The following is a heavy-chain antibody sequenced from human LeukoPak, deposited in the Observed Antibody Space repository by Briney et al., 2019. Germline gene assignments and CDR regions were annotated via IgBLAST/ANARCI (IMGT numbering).Heavy chain of an antibody. CDR2: IIPIFGTA. J-gene: IGHJ4*02. V-gene: IGHV1-69*06. CDR3: ARDPPNWNDPNYFDY. D-gene: IGHD1-1*01. Sequence: GSSVKVSCKASGGTFSSYAISWVRQAPGQGLEWMGGIIPIFGTANYAQKFQGRVTITADKSTSTAYMELSSLRPEDTAVYYCARDPPNWNDPNYFDYWGQGTLVTVSS. CDR1: GGTFSSYA.